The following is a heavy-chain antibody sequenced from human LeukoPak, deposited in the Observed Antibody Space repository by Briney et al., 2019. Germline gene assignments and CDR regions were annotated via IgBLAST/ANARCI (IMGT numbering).Heavy chain of an antibody. J-gene: IGHJ4*02. Sequence: GGSLRLSCTASGFTFSSYGMSWVRQAPGKGLEWVSTISGSGYNTYYADSVKGRFSISRDNSANTLYLHMNSLRAQDTALYSCAKHSGSYFIYYVDSWGQGTLVTVSS. CDR3: AKHSGSYFIYYVDS. CDR1: GFTFSSYG. V-gene: IGHV3-23*01. CDR2: ISGSGYNT. D-gene: IGHD1-26*01.